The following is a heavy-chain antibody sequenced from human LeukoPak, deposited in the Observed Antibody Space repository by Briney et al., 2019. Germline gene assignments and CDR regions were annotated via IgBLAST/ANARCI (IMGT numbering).Heavy chain of an antibody. V-gene: IGHV4-59*01. D-gene: IGHD3-22*01. CDR2: IYYSGST. CDR3: ARAQPYYYDSRGYYFDY. CDR1: GGSISSYY. J-gene: IGHJ4*02. Sequence: SETLSLTCTVSGGSISSYYWSWIRQPPGKGLEWIGYIYYSGSTNYNPSLKSRATISVDTSKNQFSLKLSSVTAADTAVYYCARAQPYYYDSRGYYFDYWGQGTLVTVSS.